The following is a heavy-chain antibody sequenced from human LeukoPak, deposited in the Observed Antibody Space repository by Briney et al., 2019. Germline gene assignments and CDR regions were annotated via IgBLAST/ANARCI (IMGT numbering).Heavy chain of an antibody. V-gene: IGHV3-23*01. D-gene: IGHD3-3*01. CDR2: ISGSGGST. CDR3: AKGPGFFENVFYYYGMDV. CDR1: GFSFSNYW. Sequence: GGSLRLSCAASGFSFSNYWMGWVRQAPGKGLEWVSAISGSGGSTYYADSVKGRFTISRDNSKNTLYLQMNSLRAEDTAVYYCAKGPGFFENVFYYYGMDVWGQGTTVTVSS. J-gene: IGHJ6*02.